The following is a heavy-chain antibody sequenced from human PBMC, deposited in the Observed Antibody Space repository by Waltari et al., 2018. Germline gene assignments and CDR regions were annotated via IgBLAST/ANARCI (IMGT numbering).Heavy chain of an antibody. CDR3: AHQGGIPFDY. J-gene: IGHJ4*02. CDR2: LYWNDIK. V-gene: IGHV2-5*01. CDR1: GFSLNVTEVG. Sequence: QITLKESGPTLVIPTQTLTLTCTCDGFSLNVTEVGVGWIRQPPGKALEWLGTLYWNDIKRYPPSLRRRLTITKGTSKNQVVLTMTEMEPVDTATYCCAHQGGIPFDYWGQGTPVTVSS. D-gene: IGHD2-21*01.